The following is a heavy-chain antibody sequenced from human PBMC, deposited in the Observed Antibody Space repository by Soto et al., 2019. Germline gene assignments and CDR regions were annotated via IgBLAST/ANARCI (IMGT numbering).Heavy chain of an antibody. D-gene: IGHD3-22*01. CDR3: ARDYYDSSGYYYFDY. CDR1: GFTFSSYS. CDR2: ISSSSSTI. Sequence: PGGSLRLSCAASGFTFSSYSMNWVRQAPGKGLEWVSYISSSSSTIYYADSVKGRFTISRDNAKNSLYLQMNSLRAEDTAVYYCARDYYDSSGYYYFDYWGQGTLLTVSS. V-gene: IGHV3-48*01. J-gene: IGHJ4*02.